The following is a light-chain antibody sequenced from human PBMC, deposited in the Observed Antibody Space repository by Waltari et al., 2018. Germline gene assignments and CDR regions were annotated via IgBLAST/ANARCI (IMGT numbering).Light chain of an antibody. Sequence: DIQMTQSPSSLSTSVGDRVTITCRASQGIINRLAWFQQKPGMAPKSLIYAASRLQSRVPPRFSGSGSGTEFTLTICSLQPEDFASDFCQKYKTYPITFGQGTRLEIK. CDR1: QGIINR. J-gene: IGKJ5*01. V-gene: IGKV1-16*01. CDR2: AAS. CDR3: QKYKTYPIT.